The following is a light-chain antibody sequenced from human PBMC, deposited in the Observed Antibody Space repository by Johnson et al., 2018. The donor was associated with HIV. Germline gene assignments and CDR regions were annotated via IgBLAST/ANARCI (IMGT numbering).Light chain of an antibody. J-gene: IGLJ1*01. CDR2: EDN. V-gene: IGLV1-51*02. CDR3: GIWDSSLSPLYV. Sequence: QSVLTQPPSVSAAPGQTVNISCSGNVSNIESYFVSWYQQLPGAAPTLLIYEDNKRPSGIHDRFSGSKSGATATLGITGLQTGDEADYYCGIWDSSLSPLYVIGTGTTISV. CDR1: VSNIESYF.